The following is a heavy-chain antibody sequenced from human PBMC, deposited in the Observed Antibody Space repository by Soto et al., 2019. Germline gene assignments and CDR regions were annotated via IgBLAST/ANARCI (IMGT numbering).Heavy chain of an antibody. CDR1: GYTFTSYD. J-gene: IGHJ2*01. D-gene: IGHD3-10*01. CDR3: ASPRGPPTHWYFDL. CDR2: MNPNSGNT. V-gene: IGHV1-8*01. Sequence: ASVQVSCKASGYTFTSYDINWVRQATGQGLEWMGWMNPNSGNTGYAQKFQGRVTMTRNTSISTAYMELSSLRSEDTAVYYCASPRGPPTHWYFDLWGRGTLVTVSS.